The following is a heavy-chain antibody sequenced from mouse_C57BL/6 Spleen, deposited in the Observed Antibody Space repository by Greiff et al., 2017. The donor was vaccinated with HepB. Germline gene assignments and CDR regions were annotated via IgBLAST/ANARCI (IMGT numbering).Heavy chain of an antibody. CDR3: ARWRGELSPYLDY. D-gene: IGHD1-1*02. CDR2: INPSNGGT. CDR1: GYTFTSYW. V-gene: IGHV1-53*01. Sequence: VQLQQPGTELVKPGASVKLSCKASGYTFTSYWMHWVKQRPGQGLEWIGNINPSNGGTNYNEKFKSKATLTVDKSSSTAYMQLSSLTSEDSAVYYCARWRGELSPYLDYWGQGTTLTVSS. J-gene: IGHJ2*01.